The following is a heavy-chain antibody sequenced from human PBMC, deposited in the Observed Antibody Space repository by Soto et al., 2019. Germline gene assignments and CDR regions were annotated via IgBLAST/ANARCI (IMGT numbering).Heavy chain of an antibody. Sequence: ASVKVSCKASGYTFTSYAMHWVRQAPGQRLEWMGWINAGNGNTKYSQKFQGRVTITRDTSASTAYMELSSLRSEDTAVYYCATNYGGNSRVYYYGMDVWGQGTTVTVSS. CDR1: GYTFTSYA. D-gene: IGHD2-21*02. J-gene: IGHJ6*02. CDR2: INAGNGNT. V-gene: IGHV1-3*01. CDR3: ATNYGGNSRVYYYGMDV.